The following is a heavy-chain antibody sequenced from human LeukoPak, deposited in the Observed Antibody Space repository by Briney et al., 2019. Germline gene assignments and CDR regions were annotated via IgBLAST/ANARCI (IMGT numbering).Heavy chain of an antibody. D-gene: IGHD3-22*01. J-gene: IGHJ3*01. CDR3: AKRYFYDSSRGAFDV. CDR1: GFTFSRNA. CDR2: ISYDGSSE. Sequence: PGTSLRLSCAASGFTFSRNAMHWVRQAPGKGLEWVALISYDGSSESYGDSVKGRFTISRDNSKNTLYLQMNSLRAGDTAVYYCAKRYFYDSSRGAFDVWGQGTMVTVSS. V-gene: IGHV3-30*18.